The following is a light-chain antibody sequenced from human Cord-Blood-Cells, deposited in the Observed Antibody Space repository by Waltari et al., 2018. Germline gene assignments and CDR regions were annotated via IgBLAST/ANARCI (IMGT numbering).Light chain of an antibody. V-gene: IGLV2-23*01. Sequence: QSALTQPASVSGSPGQSITIPCTGTSSDVGSYNLVSWYQQHPGKAPKLMIYEGSKLLSGVSNPFSGSNSGNTASLTISGLQAEDEADYYCCSYAGSSTWVFGGGTKLTVL. J-gene: IGLJ3*02. CDR3: CSYAGSSTWV. CDR1: SSDVGSYNL. CDR2: EGS.